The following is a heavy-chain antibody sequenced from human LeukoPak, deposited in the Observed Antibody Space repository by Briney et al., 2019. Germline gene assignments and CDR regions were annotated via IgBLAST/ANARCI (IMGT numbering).Heavy chain of an antibody. J-gene: IGHJ3*02. Sequence: SETLSLTCTVSGGSISSSSYYWSWIRQPAGKGLEWIGRIYTSGSTNYNPSLKSRVTISVDTSKNQFSLKLSSVTAADTAVYYCARYCSSTSCPYAFDIWGQGTMVTVSS. V-gene: IGHV4-61*02. CDR1: GGSISSSSYY. D-gene: IGHD2-2*01. CDR3: ARYCSSTSCPYAFDI. CDR2: IYTSGST.